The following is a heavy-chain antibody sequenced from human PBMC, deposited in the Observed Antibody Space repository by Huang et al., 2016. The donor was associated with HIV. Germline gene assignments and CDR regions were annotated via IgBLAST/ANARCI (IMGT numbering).Heavy chain of an antibody. CDR3: ARDNYYYGSGSYYKPRWEYYFDY. CDR2: INHSGST. J-gene: IGHJ4*02. CDR1: GGSFSDYY. V-gene: IGHV4-34*01. D-gene: IGHD3-10*01. Sequence: QVQLQQWGAGLLKPSETLSLTCAVYGGSFSDYYWSWIRQPPGKGLEWIGEINHSGSTNYNPSRKSRGTIAVDTSKNQFSLKLSSVTAADTAVYYCARDNYYYGSGSYYKPRWEYYFDYWGQGTLVTVSS.